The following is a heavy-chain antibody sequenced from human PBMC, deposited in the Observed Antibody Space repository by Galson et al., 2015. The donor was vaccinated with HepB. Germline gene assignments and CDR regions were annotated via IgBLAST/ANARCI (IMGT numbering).Heavy chain of an antibody. CDR3: ARSWGEVWGNYFDY. V-gene: IGHV1-2*02. D-gene: IGHD3-16*01. Sequence: PNSGGTNYAQKFQGRVTMTRDTSISTAYMELSRLRSDDTAVYYCARSWGEVWGNYFDYWGQGTLVTVSS. J-gene: IGHJ4*02. CDR2: PNSGGT.